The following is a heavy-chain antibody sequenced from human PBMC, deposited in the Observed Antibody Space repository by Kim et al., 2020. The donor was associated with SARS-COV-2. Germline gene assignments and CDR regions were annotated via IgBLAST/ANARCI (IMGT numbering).Heavy chain of an antibody. CDR3: AKTFAGWADYEQDYDILTGYYPFDY. CDR2: ISGSGGST. D-gene: IGHD3-9*01. CDR1: GFTFSSYA. V-gene: IGHV3-23*01. Sequence: GGSLRLSCAASGFTFSSYAMSLVRQAPGKGLEWVSAISGSGGSTYYADSVKGRFTISRDNSKNTLYLQMNSLRAEDTAVYYCAKTFAGWADYEQDYDILTGYYPFDYWGQGTLVTVSS. J-gene: IGHJ4*02.